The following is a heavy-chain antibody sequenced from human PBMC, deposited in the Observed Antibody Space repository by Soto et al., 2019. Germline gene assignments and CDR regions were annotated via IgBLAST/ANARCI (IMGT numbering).Heavy chain of an antibody. V-gene: IGHV1-46*01. CDR3: ALIGPNSGVFDY. D-gene: IGHD1-26*01. Sequence: ASVKVSCKASGYTFTSYYMHWVRQAPGQGLEWMGIINPSGGSTGYAQKFQGRVTMTRDTSTSTVYMELSSLRSEDTAVYYCALIGPNSGVFDYWGQGTLVTSPQ. J-gene: IGHJ4*02. CDR1: GYTFTSYY. CDR2: INPSGGST.